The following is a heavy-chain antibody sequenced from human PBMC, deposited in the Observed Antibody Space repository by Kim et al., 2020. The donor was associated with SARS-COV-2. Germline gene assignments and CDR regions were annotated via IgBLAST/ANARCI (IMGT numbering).Heavy chain of an antibody. Sequence: GGSLRLSCAASGFTFSSYGMHWVRQAPGKGLEWVAVISYDGSNKYYADSVKGRFTISRDNSKNTLYLQMNSLRAEDTAVYYCAKDLGYWGQGTLVTVSS. CDR2: ISYDGSNK. V-gene: IGHV3-30*18. J-gene: IGHJ4*02. CDR1: GFTFSSYG. CDR3: AKDLGY. D-gene: IGHD7-27*01.